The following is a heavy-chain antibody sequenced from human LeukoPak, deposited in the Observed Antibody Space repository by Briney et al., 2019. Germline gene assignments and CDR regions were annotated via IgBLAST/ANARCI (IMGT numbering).Heavy chain of an antibody. J-gene: IGHJ4*02. D-gene: IGHD2-2*01. CDR2: ISSSSDYI. V-gene: IGHV3-21*01. CDR3: VSFYETY. Sequence: GGSLRLSCAASGFIFSGYGMNWVRQAPGKGLEWVSSISSSSDYIYYADSVKGRFTISRDNAKNSLYLQMNNLRAEDTAVYYCVSFYETYWGRGTLVTVSS. CDR1: GFIFSGYG.